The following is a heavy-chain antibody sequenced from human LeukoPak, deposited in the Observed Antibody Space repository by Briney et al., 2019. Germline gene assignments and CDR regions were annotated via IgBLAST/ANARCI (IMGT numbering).Heavy chain of an antibody. J-gene: IGHJ4*02. CDR1: GGTFSSYA. V-gene: IGHV1-69*04. CDR3: ARDLTSSYYFDY. CDR2: IIPILGIA. Sequence: SVKVSCKASGGTFSSYAISWVRQAPGQGLEWMGRIIPILGIANYAQKLQGRVTMTTDTSTSTAYMELRSLRSDDTAVYYCARDLTSSYYFDYGGQGTLVTVS.